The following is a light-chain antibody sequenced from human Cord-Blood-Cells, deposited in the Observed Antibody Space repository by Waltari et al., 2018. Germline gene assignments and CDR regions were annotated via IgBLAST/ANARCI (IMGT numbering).Light chain of an antibody. V-gene: IGLV1-44*01. CDR3: AAWDDSLNGPV. Sequence: QSVLTQPPSASGTPGQRVTISCSGSSSNIGSNTVNCYQQLPGTAPKRLIYSNNQRPSGVPDRFSGSKSGTSASLAISGLQSEDEADYYCAAWDDSLNGPVFGGGTKLTVL. CDR1: SSNIGSNT. J-gene: IGLJ3*02. CDR2: SNN.